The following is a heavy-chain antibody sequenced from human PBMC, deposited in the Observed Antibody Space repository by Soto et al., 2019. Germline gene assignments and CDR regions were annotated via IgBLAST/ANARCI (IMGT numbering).Heavy chain of an antibody. Sequence: GGSLRLSSAASGFTFRSYAIHWVRQAPGKGLEWVAVISRDGSNKYYVDSVKGRFTISRDNAKDTVYLQMNSLRDEDSAMFYCARSRSGAVADSFDFWGQGTLVTVSS. CDR3: ARSRSGAVADSFDF. D-gene: IGHD3-10*01. J-gene: IGHJ4*02. V-gene: IGHV3-30*04. CDR2: ISRDGSNK. CDR1: GFTFRSYA.